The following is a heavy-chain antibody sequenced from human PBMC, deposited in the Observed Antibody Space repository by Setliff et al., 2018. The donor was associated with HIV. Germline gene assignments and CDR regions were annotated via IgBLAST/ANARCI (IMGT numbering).Heavy chain of an antibody. V-gene: IGHV4-39*02. Sequence: SETLSLTCTVSGGSASNSRYYWAWIRQPPGKGLEYIGSIHYNEKTYYNPSLKSRVTISMDTSKNQFSLNLYSMTAADTAVYYCAREVGTRDLSDGFDIWGQGIMVTVSS. D-gene: IGHD1-26*01. CDR1: GGSASNSRYY. J-gene: IGHJ3*02. CDR2: IHYNEKT. CDR3: AREVGTRDLSDGFDI.